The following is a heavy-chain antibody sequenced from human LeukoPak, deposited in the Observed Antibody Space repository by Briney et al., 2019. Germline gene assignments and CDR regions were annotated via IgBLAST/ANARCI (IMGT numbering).Heavy chain of an antibody. CDR1: GFTFSSYA. V-gene: IGHV4-34*01. D-gene: IGHD6-6*01. Sequence: GSLRLSCAASGFTFSSYAMSWLRQPPGKGLEWIAEINHSGSTNYNPSLKSRVTISVDTSKNQFSLELSSVTAADTAVYFCARRSSSSGFYYYSYIDVWGKGTPVTVSS. J-gene: IGHJ6*03. CDR3: ARRSSSSGFYYYSYIDV. CDR2: INHSGST.